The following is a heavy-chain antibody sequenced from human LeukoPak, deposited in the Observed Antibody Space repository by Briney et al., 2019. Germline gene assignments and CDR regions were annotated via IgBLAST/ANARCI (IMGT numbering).Heavy chain of an antibody. D-gene: IGHD5-12*01. J-gene: IGHJ4*02. CDR3: ATNGGGNSGYGNFDY. CDR1: GFTFSSYW. Sequence: GGSLRLSCAASGFTFSSYWMSWVRQAPGKGLEWVANIKQDGSEKYYVDSVKGRFTISRDNAKNSLVLQMNSLRGEDTAFYYCATNGGGNSGYGNFDYWGQGTLVTVSS. CDR2: IKQDGSEK. V-gene: IGHV3-7*03.